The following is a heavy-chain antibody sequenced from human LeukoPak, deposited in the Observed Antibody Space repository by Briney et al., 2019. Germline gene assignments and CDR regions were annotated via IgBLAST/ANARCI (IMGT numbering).Heavy chain of an antibody. V-gene: IGHV1-8*03. J-gene: IGHJ5*02. CDR1: GYTFTSYD. CDR2: MNPNSGNT. D-gene: IGHD3-10*01. Sequence: ASVKVSCKASGYTFTSYDINWVRQATGQGLEWMGWMNPNSGNTGYAQKFQGRVTITRNTSISTAYMELSSLRSEDTAVYYCARTYYYGSVSLRAWFDPWGQGTLVTVSS. CDR3: ARTYYYGSVSLRAWFDP.